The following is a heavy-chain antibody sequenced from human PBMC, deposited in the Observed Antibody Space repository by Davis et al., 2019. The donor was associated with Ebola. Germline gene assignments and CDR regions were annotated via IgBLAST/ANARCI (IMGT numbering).Heavy chain of an antibody. CDR3: ARGPLRGDAYDV. CDR1: GFSFSAYY. CDR2: MRTKAKGYTT. J-gene: IGHJ3*01. V-gene: IGHV3-72*01. Sequence: GESLKISCAASGFSFSAYYMDWVRQAPGQGLEWVGRMRTKAKGYTTEYAASVEGRFTISRDDGKSSLFLQMNSLTTEDTAVYYWARGPLRGDAYDVWGQGTMVTVSS. D-gene: IGHD3-10*01.